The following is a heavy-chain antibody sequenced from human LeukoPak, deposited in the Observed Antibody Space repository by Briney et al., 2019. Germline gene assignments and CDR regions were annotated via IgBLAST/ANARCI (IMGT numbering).Heavy chain of an antibody. D-gene: IGHD2-2*01. CDR2: INPSGGST. J-gene: IGHJ3*02. CDR3: ARDRTPDCSSTSCYASGAFDI. Sequence: ASVKVSCKASGYTFTSYYMHWVRQAPGQGLEWMGIINPSGGSTSYAQKFQGRVTMTRDTSTSTVYMELSSLRSEDTAVYYCARDRTPDCSSTSCYASGAFDIWGQGTMVTVSS. V-gene: IGHV1-46*01. CDR1: GYTFTSYY.